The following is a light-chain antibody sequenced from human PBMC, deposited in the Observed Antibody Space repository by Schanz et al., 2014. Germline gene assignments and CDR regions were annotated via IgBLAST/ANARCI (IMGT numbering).Light chain of an antibody. CDR1: QSISTL. CDR2: DAS. J-gene: IGKJ1*01. Sequence: DIQMTQSPSTLSASVGDRVTITCRASQSISTLLAWYQQKPGKAPKLLIYDASSLESGVPSRFSGSGSGTEFTLTISSLQPDDFATYYCQQYNYYWGFGQGTKVEIK. CDR3: QQYNYYWG. V-gene: IGKV1-5*01.